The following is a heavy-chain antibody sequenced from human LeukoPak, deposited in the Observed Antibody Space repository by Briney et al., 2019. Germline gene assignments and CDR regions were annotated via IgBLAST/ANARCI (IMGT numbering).Heavy chain of an antibody. Sequence: ASVKVSCKSSGGTFSSYAISWVRQAPGQGLEWMGGIIPIFGTANYAQKFQGRVTITAKESTSTAYMELSSMRSEDTAVYYCAIGDCSSTSRYNPGYWGQGTLVTVSS. CDR1: GGTFSSYA. V-gene: IGHV1-69*13. CDR2: IIPIFGTA. D-gene: IGHD2-2*02. J-gene: IGHJ4*02. CDR3: AIGDCSSTSRYNPGY.